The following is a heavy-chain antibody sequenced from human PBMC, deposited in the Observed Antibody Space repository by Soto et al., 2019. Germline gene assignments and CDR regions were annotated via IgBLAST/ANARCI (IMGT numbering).Heavy chain of an antibody. CDR2: IYYSGST. CDR1: GGSISSGGYY. V-gene: IGHV4-31*03. J-gene: IGHJ4*02. Sequence: QVQLQESGPGLVKPSQTLSLTCTVSGGSISSGGYYWSWIRQHPGKGLEWIGYIYYSGSTYYNPSLKSRVTISVDTSKYQFSLKLSSVTAADTAVYYCARETSTMVRGVIDYWGQGTLVTVSS. CDR3: ARETSTMVRGVIDY. D-gene: IGHD3-10*01.